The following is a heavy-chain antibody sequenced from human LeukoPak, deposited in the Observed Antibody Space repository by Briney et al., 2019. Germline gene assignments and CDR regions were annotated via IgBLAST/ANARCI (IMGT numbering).Heavy chain of an antibody. CDR2: IHSGGNT. CDR3: AKDAGPQQLVFFDS. J-gene: IGHJ4*02. CDR1: GFTVSSSY. D-gene: IGHD6-6*01. Sequence: PGGSLRLSCAASGFTVSSSYMSWVRQAPGKGLEWVSVIHSGGNTYYADSVKGRFTISRDNSRNTLYLQMSSLRAEDTAVYYCAKDAGPQQLVFFDSWGQGILVTVSS. V-gene: IGHV3-53*01.